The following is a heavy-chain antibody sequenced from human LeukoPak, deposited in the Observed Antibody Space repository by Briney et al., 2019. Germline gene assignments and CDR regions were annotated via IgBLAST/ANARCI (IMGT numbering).Heavy chain of an antibody. J-gene: IGHJ5*02. V-gene: IGHV3-48*03. D-gene: IGHD1-26*01. CDR1: GFPFSSYV. CDR3: ARGGSLRRFDP. Sequence: GGSLRLSCEASGFPFSSYVMSWVRQAPGKGLEWISYINHNGEAIYYPDFVKGRFTISRDNAKNSLYLQMNSLRAEDTAVYYCARGGSLRRFDPWGQGTLVTVSS. CDR2: INHNGEAI.